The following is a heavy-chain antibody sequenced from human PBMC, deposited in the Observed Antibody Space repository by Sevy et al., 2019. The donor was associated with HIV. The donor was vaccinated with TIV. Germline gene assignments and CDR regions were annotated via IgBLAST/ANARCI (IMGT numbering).Heavy chain of an antibody. CDR3: AGQSLGWYNWFDP. V-gene: IGHV1-2*06. CDR1: GYNFY. D-gene: IGHD6-19*01. CDR2: VTPNSGAT. Sequence: ASVKVSCKASGYNFYIHWVRQAPGQGLEWMGRVTPNSGATTYAQRFQGRVAMTMDTSISTAYMELSGRKSDDTAIYYCAGQSLGWYNWFDPWGQGALVTVSS. J-gene: IGHJ5*02.